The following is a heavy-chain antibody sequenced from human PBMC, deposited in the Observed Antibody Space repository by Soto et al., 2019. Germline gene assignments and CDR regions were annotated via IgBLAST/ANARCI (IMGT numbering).Heavy chain of an antibody. D-gene: IGHD6-19*01. J-gene: IGHJ6*02. CDR3: VRGSQWLVIPAYYDGMDV. CDR1: VDRVFSNSAA. V-gene: IGHV6-1*01. CDR2: TYYRSKWFN. Sequence: SQTLSLICSISVDRVFSNSAAWNWIRHSPSGCVEWLGRTYYRSKWFNEYAMSVKSRISISADTSENHFSLHLNSVTPDDTAVYYCVRGSQWLVIPAYYDGMDVWGRGTTVTVSS.